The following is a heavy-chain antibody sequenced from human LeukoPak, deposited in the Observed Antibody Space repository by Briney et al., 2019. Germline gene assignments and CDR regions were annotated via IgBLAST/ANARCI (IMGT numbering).Heavy chain of an antibody. CDR2: IYHSGST. V-gene: IGHV4-39*07. D-gene: IGHD2-15*01. J-gene: IGHJ6*03. CDR3: ARENCSGGSCYSIYYYYYMDV. CDR1: GGSISSSSYY. Sequence: SETLSLTCTVSGGSISSSSYYWGWIRQPPGKGLEWIGSIYHSGSTHYNPSLKSRVTISVDTSKNQVSLKLRSVTAADTAVYYCARENCSGGSCYSIYYYYYMDVWGKGTTVTVSS.